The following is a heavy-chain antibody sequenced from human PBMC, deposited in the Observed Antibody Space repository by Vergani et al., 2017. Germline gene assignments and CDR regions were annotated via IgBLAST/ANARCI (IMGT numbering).Heavy chain of an antibody. Sequence: QLQLQESGPGLVRPSETLALTCTVSCDSISNNPYYWGWIRQPPGKGLEWIGSISDSGNTYYNPSLKSRVTISVDTSKNQFSVKLTSVTAADTAVYYCARSWVRGVPFYGGQGTLVTVSS. V-gene: IGHV4-39*01. CDR3: ARSWVRGVPFY. D-gene: IGHD3-10*01. CDR1: CDSISNNPYY. J-gene: IGHJ4*02. CDR2: ISDSGNT.